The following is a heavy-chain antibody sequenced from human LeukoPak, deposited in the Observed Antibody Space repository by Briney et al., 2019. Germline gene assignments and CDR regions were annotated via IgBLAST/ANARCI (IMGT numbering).Heavy chain of an antibody. J-gene: IGHJ4*02. CDR2: ISSRGSTI. V-gene: IGHV3-11*04. CDR3: ARDGKRDRRPFLFDS. D-gene: IGHD1-14*01. Sequence: GGSLRLSCAASGFTFSGYYMSWIRQAPGKGLEWISYISSRGSTIYYADSVKGRFTISRDNAKDSLYLQMDSLSAEDTAVYYCARDGKRDRRPFLFDSWGQGTLVIVSS. CDR1: GFTFSGYY.